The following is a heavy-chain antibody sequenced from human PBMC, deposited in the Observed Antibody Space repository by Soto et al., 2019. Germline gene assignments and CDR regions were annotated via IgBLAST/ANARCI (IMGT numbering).Heavy chain of an antibody. J-gene: IGHJ4*02. V-gene: IGHV4-30-4*01. CDR3: ASDTSGYTYKHF. Sequence: SETLSRTCTVSGGSINSGDYYGILIRQPPGKGLEWIGYFYYSGGTYYNPSLKSRITISVDPSKNQFSLKLSSVTAADTAVYYCASDTSGYTYKHFWGQGTLVIVSS. CDR1: GGSINSGDYY. CDR2: FYYSGGT. D-gene: IGHD3-22*01.